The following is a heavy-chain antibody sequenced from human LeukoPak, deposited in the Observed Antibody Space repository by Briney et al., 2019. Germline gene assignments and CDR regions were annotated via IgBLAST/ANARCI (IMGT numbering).Heavy chain of an antibody. D-gene: IGHD3-16*02. CDR1: GFTFSSYS. CDR3: ASYYVWGSYRPLY. J-gene: IGHJ4*02. Sequence: GGSLRLSCAASGFTFSSYSMNWVRQAPGKGLEWVSSISSSSSYIYYAYSVKGRFTISRDNAKNSLYLQMNSLRAEDTAVYYCASYYVWGSYRPLYWGQGTLVTVSS. V-gene: IGHV3-21*01. CDR2: ISSSSSYI.